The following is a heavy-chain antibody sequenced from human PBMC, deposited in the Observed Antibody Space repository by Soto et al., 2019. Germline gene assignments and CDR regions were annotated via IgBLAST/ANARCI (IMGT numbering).Heavy chain of an antibody. V-gene: IGHV6-1*01. CDR3: ERERWFLSEAFDI. J-gene: IGHJ3*02. CDR1: GDSVSSNSAT. CDR2: TYYRSQWHN. D-gene: IGHD2-15*01. Sequence: SQTLSLTCGISGDSVSSNSATWNWIRQSPSRGLEWLGRTYYRSQWHNEYEESVKSRITINPDTSKNQFSLQLNSMSPEDRAVYYCERERWFLSEAFDIWGRGTMVTVSS.